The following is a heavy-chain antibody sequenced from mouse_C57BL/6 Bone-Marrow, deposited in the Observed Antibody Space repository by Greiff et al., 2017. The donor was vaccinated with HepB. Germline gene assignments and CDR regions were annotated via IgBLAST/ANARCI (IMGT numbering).Heavy chain of an antibody. D-gene: IGHD2-4*01. CDR2: INPGSGGT. CDR3: ARGSIYYDYDGAY. J-gene: IGHJ3*01. Sequence: QVQPQQSGAELVRPGTSVKVSCKASGYAFTNYLIEWVKQRPGQGLEWIGVINPGSGGTNYNEKFKGKATLTADKSSSTAYMQLSSLTSEDSAVYFCARGSIYYDYDGAYWGQGTLVTVSA. V-gene: IGHV1-54*01. CDR1: GYAFTNYL.